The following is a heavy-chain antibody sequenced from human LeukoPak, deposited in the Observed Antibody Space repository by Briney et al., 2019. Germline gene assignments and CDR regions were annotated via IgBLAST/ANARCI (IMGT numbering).Heavy chain of an antibody. D-gene: IGHD5-24*01. V-gene: IGHV4-59*01. CDR1: GGSISSYY. CDR3: AREARAATIDY. J-gene: IGHJ4*02. Sequence: SETLSLTCTVSGGSISSYYWSWIRQPPGKGLEWIGYIYYSGSTNYNPSLKSRVTISVDTSKNQFSLKLSSVTAADTAVYYCAREARAATIDYWGQGTLVTVSS. CDR2: IYYSGST.